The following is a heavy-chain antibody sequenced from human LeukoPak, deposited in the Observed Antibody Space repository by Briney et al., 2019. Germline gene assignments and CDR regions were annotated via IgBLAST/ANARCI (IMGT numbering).Heavy chain of an antibody. CDR3: ARDEGGRGGCSSTSCQGAFDI. V-gene: IGHV4-30-2*01. CDR1: GGSISSGGYY. CDR2: IYHSGST. Sequence: PSETLSLTCTVSGGSISSGGYYWSWIRQPPGKGLEWIGYIYHSGSTYYNPSLKSRVTISVDRSKNQFSLKLSSVTAADTAVYYCARDEGGRGGCSSTSCQGAFDIWGQGTMVTVSS. J-gene: IGHJ3*02. D-gene: IGHD2-2*01.